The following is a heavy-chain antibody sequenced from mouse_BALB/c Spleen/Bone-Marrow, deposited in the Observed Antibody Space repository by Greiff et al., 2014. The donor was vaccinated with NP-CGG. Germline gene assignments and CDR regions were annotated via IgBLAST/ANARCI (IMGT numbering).Heavy chain of an antibody. CDR2: IYPSDSYT. V-gene: IGHV1-69*02. CDR3: TRVRGYGSRAWFAY. Sequence: ESGAELVRPGASVKLSCKASGYTFTSYWINWVKQRPGQGLEWIGNIYPSDSYTNYNQKFKDKATLTVDKSSSTAYMQLSSPTSEDSAVYYCTRVRGYGSRAWFAYWGQGTLVTVSA. D-gene: IGHD1-1*01. J-gene: IGHJ3*01. CDR1: GYTFTSYW.